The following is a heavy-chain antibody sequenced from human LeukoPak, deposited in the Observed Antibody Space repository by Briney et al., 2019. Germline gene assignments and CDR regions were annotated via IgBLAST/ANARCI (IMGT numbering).Heavy chain of an antibody. J-gene: IGHJ5*02. V-gene: IGHV3-30*16. CDR3: ARAVAGFNWFDP. CDR2: ISYDGSNK. D-gene: IGHD6-19*01. Sequence: GSLRLSCGASGFTFSKLCNEWGRPAPGKGLEWGAVISYDGSNKYYADSVKGRFTISRDNSKNTLYLQMNSLRAEDTAVYYCARAVAGFNWFDPWGQGTLVTVSS. CDR1: GFTFSKLC.